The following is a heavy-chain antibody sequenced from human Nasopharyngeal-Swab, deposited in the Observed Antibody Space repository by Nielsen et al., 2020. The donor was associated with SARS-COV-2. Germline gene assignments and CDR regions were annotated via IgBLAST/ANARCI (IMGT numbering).Heavy chain of an antibody. CDR2: IDTDGSTT. Sequence: GGSLRLSCAASGFTFSRYWMHWVRQVPGKGLVWVSRIDTDGSTTDHADSVKGRFTISRDNAKNSLYLQMNSLRAEDTAVYYCARETRGVNYYYYGLDVWGQGTTVTVSS. CDR3: ARETRGVNYYYYGLDV. J-gene: IGHJ6*02. D-gene: IGHD2-21*01. CDR1: GFTFSRYW. V-gene: IGHV3-74*01.